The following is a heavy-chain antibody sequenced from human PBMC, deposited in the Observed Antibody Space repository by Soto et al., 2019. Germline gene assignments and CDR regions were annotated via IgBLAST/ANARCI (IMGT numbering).Heavy chain of an antibody. CDR3: ARGEYYYDSGGYYFNY. CDR1: AYKFSSYW. D-gene: IGHD3-22*01. Sequence: GESLKISCKGSAYKFSSYWIGWVRQMPGKGLEWMGVIYVADSDTRYSPSFQGQVTISADKSISTTYLQWSSLKASDTAMYYCARGEYYYDSGGYYFNYWGQGTLVTASS. J-gene: IGHJ4*02. V-gene: IGHV5-51*01. CDR2: IYVADSDT.